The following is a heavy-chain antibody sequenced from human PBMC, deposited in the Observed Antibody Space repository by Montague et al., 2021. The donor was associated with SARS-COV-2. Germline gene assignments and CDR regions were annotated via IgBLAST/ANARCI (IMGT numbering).Heavy chain of an antibody. D-gene: IGHD3-22*01. V-gene: IGHV4-39*07. CDR2: IYYSGST. CDR3: ARDTRITMIVVVQGYGMEV. J-gene: IGHJ6*02. CDR1: GGSISSSSYY. Sequence: SETLSLTCTVSGGSISSSSYYWGWIRQPPGKGLEWIGSIYYSGSTYYNPSLKSRVTISVDTSKNQFSLELSSVTAADTAVYYCARDTRITMIVVVQGYGMEVWGQGTTVTVS.